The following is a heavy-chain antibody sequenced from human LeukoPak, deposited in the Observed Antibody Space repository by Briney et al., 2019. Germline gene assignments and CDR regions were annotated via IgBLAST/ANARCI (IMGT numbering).Heavy chain of an antibody. D-gene: IGHD3-3*01. J-gene: IGHJ4*02. CDR3: ARQYITIFGVVTDPFDY. CDR2: IVPIFGTA. V-gene: IGHV1-69*06. CDR1: VGTYSSYA. Sequence: SVKVSCKASVGTYSSYAISWVRQAPGQGLEWMGRIVPIFGTANYAQKFQGRVTITADKSTSTAYMELSSLRSEDTAVYYCARQYITIFGVVTDPFDYWGQGTLVTVSS.